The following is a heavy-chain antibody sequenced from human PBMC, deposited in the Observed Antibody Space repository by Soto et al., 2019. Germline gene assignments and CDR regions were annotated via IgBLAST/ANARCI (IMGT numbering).Heavy chain of an antibody. D-gene: IGHD3-22*01. V-gene: IGHV5-10-1*01. CDR1: GYSFTSYW. J-gene: IGHJ3*02. CDR3: ARHITMIVVAGAFDI. CDR2: IDPSDSYT. Sequence: HGESLKISCKGSGYSFTSYWISWVRQMPGKGLEWMGRIDPSDSYTNYSPSFQGHVTISADKSISTAYLQWSSLKASDTAMYYCARHITMIVVAGAFDIWGQGTMVTVSS.